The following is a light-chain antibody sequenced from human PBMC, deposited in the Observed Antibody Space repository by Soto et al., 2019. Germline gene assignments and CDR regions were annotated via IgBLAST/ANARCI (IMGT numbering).Light chain of an antibody. Sequence: DIQMTQSPSSLSASVGDRVTITCRASQSISNYLNWYQQKPGKAPKLLMYAASSLQSGVPSRFSGSGSGTDFPLTISSLQPEDFATYYCQQSYRTPRTFGQGTKVEIK. CDR3: QQSYRTPRT. CDR1: QSISNY. CDR2: AAS. V-gene: IGKV1-39*01. J-gene: IGKJ1*01.